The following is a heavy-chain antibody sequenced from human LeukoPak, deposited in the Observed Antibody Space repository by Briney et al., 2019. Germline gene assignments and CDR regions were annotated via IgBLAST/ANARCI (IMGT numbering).Heavy chain of an antibody. CDR2: IYHSGST. V-gene: IGHV4-38-2*01. Sequence: SETLSLTCAVSGYSISSGYYWGWIRQPPGKGLEWIGSIYHSGSTYYNPSLKSRVTISVDTSKNQFSLKLSSVTAADMAVYYCASGLWFGEKGFDPWGQGTLVTVSS. J-gene: IGHJ5*02. CDR3: ASGLWFGEKGFDP. CDR1: GYSISSGYY. D-gene: IGHD3-10*01.